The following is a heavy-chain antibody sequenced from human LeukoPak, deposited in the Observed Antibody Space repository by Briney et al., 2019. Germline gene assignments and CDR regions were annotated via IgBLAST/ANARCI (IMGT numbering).Heavy chain of an antibody. D-gene: IGHD2-2*01. CDR2: IYYSGST. CDR1: GGSISSGDYY. V-gene: IGHV4-30-4*08. CDR3: ARGYCSSTSCYXYX. J-gene: IGHJ4*02. Sequence: PSQTLSLTCTVSGGSISSGDYYWSWIRQPPGKGLEWIGYIYYSGSTYYNPSLKSRVTISVDTSKNQFSLKLSSVTAADTAVYYCARGYCSSTSCYXYXXGQGXXXTV.